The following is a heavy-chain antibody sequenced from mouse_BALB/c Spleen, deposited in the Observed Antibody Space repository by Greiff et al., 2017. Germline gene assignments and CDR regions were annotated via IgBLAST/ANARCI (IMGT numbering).Heavy chain of an antibody. Sequence: EVHLVESGPELVKPGASVKISCTASGYTFTDYNMHWVKQSHGKSLEWIGYIYPYNGGTGYNQKFKSKATLTVDNSSSTAYMELRRLTSEDSAVYYCAADGYYFDYWGQGTTLTVSS. CDR3: AADGYYFDY. D-gene: IGHD2-3*01. CDR2: IYPYNGGT. CDR1: GYTFTDYN. J-gene: IGHJ2*01. V-gene: IGHV1S29*02.